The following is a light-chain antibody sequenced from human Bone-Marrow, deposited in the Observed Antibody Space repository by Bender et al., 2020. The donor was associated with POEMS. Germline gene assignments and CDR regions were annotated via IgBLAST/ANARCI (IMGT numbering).Light chain of an antibody. V-gene: IGLV2-14*01. Sequence: QSALTQPASVSASPGQSVTISCTGTSSDVGGYNYVSWYQQHPGKAPKLMIYDVSTRPSGVSDRFSGSKSGNTASLTISGLQAEDEADYYCSSYTSSTSPMVFGTGTRVTVL. CDR3: SSYTSSTSPMV. CDR1: SSDVGGYNY. CDR2: DVS. J-gene: IGLJ1*01.